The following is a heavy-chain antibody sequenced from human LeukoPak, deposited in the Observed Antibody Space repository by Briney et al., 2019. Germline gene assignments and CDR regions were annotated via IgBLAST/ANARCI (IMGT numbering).Heavy chain of an antibody. J-gene: IGHJ4*02. CDR1: GFTFNRYW. CDR2: INKDGSDK. CDR3: ARDAGYGGNSDY. Sequence: PGGSLRLSCAASGFTFNRYWMTWVRQAPGKGLESVAYINKDGSDKYYVDSVKGRFTVSRDNAKNSLYLQMNCLRAEDTAVYYCARDAGYGGNSDYWGQGTLVTVSS. D-gene: IGHD4-23*01. V-gene: IGHV3-7*01.